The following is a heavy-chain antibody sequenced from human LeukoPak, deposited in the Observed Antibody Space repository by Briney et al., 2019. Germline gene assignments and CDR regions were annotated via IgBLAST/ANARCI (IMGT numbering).Heavy chain of an antibody. J-gene: IGHJ4*02. CDR1: GYTITNNY. D-gene: IGHD4/OR15-4a*01. V-gene: IGHV1-2*02. Sequence: ASVKVSCKASGYTITNNYMHWVRQAPGQGLEWMGWINPNSGGTNYVQNFHGRVTMTRDTSISTAYMELNRLTSDDTAVYYCARDRIYGDDGVCDYWGQGTLVTVSS. CDR3: ARDRIYGDDGVCDY. CDR2: INPNSGGT.